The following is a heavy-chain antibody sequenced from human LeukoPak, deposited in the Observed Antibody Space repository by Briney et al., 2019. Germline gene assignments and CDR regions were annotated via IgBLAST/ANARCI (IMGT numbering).Heavy chain of an antibody. CDR2: ISYDGSHQ. CDR1: GFILSTYD. V-gene: IGHV3-30*03. CDR3: ARARYSSSWYLDY. D-gene: IGHD6-13*01. J-gene: IGHJ4*02. Sequence: GGSLRLSCAASGFILSTYDMHWVRQAPGKGLEWVSVISYDGSHQYYADSVKGRFTISRDNSKNTLYLQMNSLRAEDTAVYYCARARYSSSWYLDYWGQGTLVTVSS.